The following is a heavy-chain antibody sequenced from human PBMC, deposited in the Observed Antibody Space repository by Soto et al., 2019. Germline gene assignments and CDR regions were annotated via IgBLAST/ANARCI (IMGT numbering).Heavy chain of an antibody. Sequence: QVQLVQSGAEVKKPGSSVKVSCKASGGTFSSYAISGVRQAPGQGLEWMGGIIPIFGTANYAQKFQGRVTITADESTSTAYMALSSLRSEDTAVYYCAREVVVAATGWFDPWGQGTLVTVSS. D-gene: IGHD2-15*01. CDR3: AREVVVAATGWFDP. CDR1: GGTFSSYA. V-gene: IGHV1-69*12. J-gene: IGHJ5*02. CDR2: IIPIFGTA.